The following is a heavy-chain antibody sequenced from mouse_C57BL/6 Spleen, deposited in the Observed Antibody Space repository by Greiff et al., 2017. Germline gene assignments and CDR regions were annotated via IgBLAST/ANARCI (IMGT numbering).Heavy chain of an antibody. CDR3: ARGGNSNYVAWFAY. CDR2: INPNNGGT. V-gene: IGHV1-22*01. D-gene: IGHD2-5*01. Sequence: VQLQQSGPELVKPGASVKMSCKASGYTFTDYNMHWVKQSHGKSLEWIGYINPNNGGTSYNQKFKGKATLTVNKSSSTAYMELRSLTSEDSAVYYGARGGNSNYVAWFAYWGQGTLVTVSA. CDR1: GYTFTDYN. J-gene: IGHJ3*01.